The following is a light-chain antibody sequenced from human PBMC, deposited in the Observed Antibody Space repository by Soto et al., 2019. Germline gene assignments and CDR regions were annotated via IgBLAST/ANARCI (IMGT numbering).Light chain of an antibody. CDR2: DVS. Sequence: QSALTQPRSVSGSPGQSVTISCTGTSSDVGGYNYVSWYQQHPGKAPKLMIYDVSKRPSGVPDRFSGSKSGNTASLTISGLQAEDAAEDYCCSKAARVVVFGRGSKVTVL. J-gene: IGLJ2*01. V-gene: IGLV2-11*01. CDR3: CSKAARVVV. CDR1: SSDVGGYNY.